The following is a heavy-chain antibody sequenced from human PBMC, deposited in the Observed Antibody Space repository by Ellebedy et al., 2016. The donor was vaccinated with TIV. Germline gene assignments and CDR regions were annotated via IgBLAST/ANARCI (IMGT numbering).Heavy chain of an antibody. Sequence: GESLKISXAASGFTFDDYTMHWVRQAPGKGLEWVSLISWDGGSTYYADSVKGRFTISRDNSKNSLYLQMNSLRTEDTALYYCAASYDYWGQGTLVTVSS. CDR2: ISWDGGST. D-gene: IGHD2-2*01. CDR1: GFTFDDYT. J-gene: IGHJ4*02. CDR3: AASYDY. V-gene: IGHV3-43*01.